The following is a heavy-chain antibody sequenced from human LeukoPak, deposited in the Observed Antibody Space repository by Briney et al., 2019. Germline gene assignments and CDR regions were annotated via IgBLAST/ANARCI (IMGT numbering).Heavy chain of an antibody. CDR3: ARREYYYYGMDV. CDR2: IYPGDSET. V-gene: IGHV5-51*01. Sequence: GEFRQISCKGSGYSFTSYWIGWVRQMPGKGLEWMGIIYPGDSETRYSPSFQGQVTISADKSISTAYLQWSRLKASDTAMYYCARREYYYYGMDVWGQRTAVPVSS. J-gene: IGHJ6*02. CDR1: GYSFTSYW.